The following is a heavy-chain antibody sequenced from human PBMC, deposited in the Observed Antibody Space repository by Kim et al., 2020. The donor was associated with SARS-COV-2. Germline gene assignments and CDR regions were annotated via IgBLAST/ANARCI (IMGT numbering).Heavy chain of an antibody. D-gene: IGHD5-18*01. J-gene: IGHJ4*02. CDR2: ISSSSSYT. CDR1: GFTFSDYS. CDR3: ARWGRAWIQLWLNYFDY. V-gene: IGHV3-11*03. Sequence: GGSLRLSCAASGFTFSDYSMSWIRQAPGKGLEWVSYISSSSSYTNYADSVKGRFTISRDNAKNSLYLQMNSLRAEDTAVYYCARWGRAWIQLWLNYFDYCGQGTLVTVSS.